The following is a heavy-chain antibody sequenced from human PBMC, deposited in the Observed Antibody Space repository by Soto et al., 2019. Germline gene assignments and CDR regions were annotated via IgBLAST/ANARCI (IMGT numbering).Heavy chain of an antibody. CDR2: IYHSGST. D-gene: IGHD3-3*01. CDR1: GGSISSSNW. CDR3: ARDRTIFGVVMDHDAFDI. Sequence: QVQLQESGPGLVKPSGTLSLTCAVSGGSISSSNWWSWVRQPPGKGLEWIGEIYHSGSTNYTPSLKIRVTISVDKSKNQFSLKLSSVTAADTAVYYCARDRTIFGVVMDHDAFDIGGQGTMVTVSS. J-gene: IGHJ3*02. V-gene: IGHV4-4*02.